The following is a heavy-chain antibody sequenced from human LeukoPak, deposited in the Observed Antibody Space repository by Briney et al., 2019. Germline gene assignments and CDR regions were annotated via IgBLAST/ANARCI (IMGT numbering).Heavy chain of an antibody. V-gene: IGHV4-34*01. CDR1: GVSFSSYY. D-gene: IGHD6-13*01. J-gene: IGHJ4*02. CDR3: ARSAFLVTAPGLYYFDY. Sequence: SETLSLTCAVYGVSFSSYYWSWIRQPPGKGLEWIAEINHSGSTNYNPSLKGRRTMSVATSKNQFSLHLISVTAADTAVYYCARSAFLVTAPGLYYFDYWGQGTLVAVSS. CDR2: INHSGST.